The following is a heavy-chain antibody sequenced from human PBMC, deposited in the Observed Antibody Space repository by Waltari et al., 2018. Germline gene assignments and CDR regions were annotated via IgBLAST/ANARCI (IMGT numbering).Heavy chain of an antibody. V-gene: IGHV4-34*01. D-gene: IGHD3-22*01. CDR1: GGSFSGYY. CDR2: INHSGST. J-gene: IGHJ4*02. Sequence: QVQLQQWGAGLLKPSETLSLTCDVYGGSFSGYYWSWIRQPPGKGLEWIGEINHSGSTNSNPSLKSRVTISVDTSKNQFSLKLSSVTAADTAVYYCASRGYLGYWGQGTLVTVSS. CDR3: ASRGYLGY.